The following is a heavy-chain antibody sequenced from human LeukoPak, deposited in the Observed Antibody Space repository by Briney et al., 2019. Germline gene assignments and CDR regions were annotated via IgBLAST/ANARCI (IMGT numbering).Heavy chain of an antibody. D-gene: IGHD2-15*01. V-gene: IGHV1-8*01. CDR3: ATRPTRYCSGGSCYLP. CDR1: GYTFTSYD. Sequence: ASVKVSCKASGYTFTSYDINWVRQATGQGLEWMGWMNPNSGNTGYAQKFQGRVTMTRNTSISTAYMELSSLRSEDTAVYYCATRPTRYCSGGSCYLPWGQGTLVTVSS. J-gene: IGHJ5*02. CDR2: MNPNSGNT.